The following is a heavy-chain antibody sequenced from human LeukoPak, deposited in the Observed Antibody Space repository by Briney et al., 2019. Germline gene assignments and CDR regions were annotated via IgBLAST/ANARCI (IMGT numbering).Heavy chain of an antibody. D-gene: IGHD2-15*01. J-gene: IGHJ4*02. V-gene: IGHV4-39*01. CDR1: GGFITSSGYY. CDR2: IYYSGIT. Sequence: PSETLSLTCTVSGGFITSSGYYWGWIRQPPGKGLEWIGSIYYSGITYYNPSLKSRVTISVDTSKNQFSLKLTSVTAADTDIYYCARQYCSGGTCFSIGYWGQGTLVTVSS. CDR3: ARQYCSGGTCFSIGY.